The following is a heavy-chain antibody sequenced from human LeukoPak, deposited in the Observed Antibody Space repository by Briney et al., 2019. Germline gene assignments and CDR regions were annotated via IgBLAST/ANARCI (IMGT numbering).Heavy chain of an antibody. CDR1: GFTFSSYA. V-gene: IGHV3-23*01. D-gene: IGHD2-15*01. CDR2: VRGSGGTT. Sequence: GGSLRLSCAASGFTFSSYAMYWVRQAPGKGLEWVSVVRGSGGTTYYADSVKGRFTISRDNAKNSLYLQMNGLRAADTAVYYCARDLGRYCSGGNCYGFDYWGQGTLVTVSS. CDR3: ARDLGRYCSGGNCYGFDY. J-gene: IGHJ4*02.